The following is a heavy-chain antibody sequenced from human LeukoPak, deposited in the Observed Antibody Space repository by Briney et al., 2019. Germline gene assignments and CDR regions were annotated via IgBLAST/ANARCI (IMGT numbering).Heavy chain of an antibody. CDR1: GFTFDDYA. D-gene: IGHD3-22*01. J-gene: IGHJ4*02. CDR2: ISWNSGSI. CDR3: AKPPNYDSSGYYYSTLSYYFDY. V-gene: IGHV3-9*01. Sequence: PGGSLRLSCAASGFTFDDYAMHWVRQAPGKGLEWVSGISWNSGSIGYADSVKGRFTISRDNAKNSLYLQMNSLRAEDTAVYYCAKPPNYDSSGYYYSTLSYYFDYWGQGTLVTVSS.